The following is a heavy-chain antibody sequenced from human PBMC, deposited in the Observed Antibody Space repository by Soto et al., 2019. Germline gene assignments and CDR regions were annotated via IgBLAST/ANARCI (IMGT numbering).Heavy chain of an antibody. V-gene: IGHV3-33*01. Sequence: QVQLVESGGGVVQPGRSLRLSCVASGFTFSNYGMHWVRQAPGKGLEWVAVIWYGGTNKYYADSVKGRFTISRDNSKNTLYLKLDSLRVEDTAVYYCARDVVDYWGQGTLVTVSS. CDR1: GFTFSNYG. D-gene: IGHD2-21*01. J-gene: IGHJ4*02. CDR2: IWYGGTNK. CDR3: ARDVVDY.